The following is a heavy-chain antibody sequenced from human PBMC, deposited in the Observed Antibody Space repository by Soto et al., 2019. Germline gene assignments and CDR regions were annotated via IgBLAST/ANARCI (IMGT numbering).Heavy chain of an antibody. Sequence: PSETLSLTCAVYGGSFSGYYWRGIRQPPGKGLEWIGEINHSGSTNYNPSLKSRVTISVDTSKNQFSLKLSSVTAADTAVYYCARGFPGYYGMDVWGQGTTVTVSS. CDR3: ARGFPGYYGMDV. V-gene: IGHV4-34*01. CDR1: GGSFSGYY. J-gene: IGHJ6*02. CDR2: INHSGST.